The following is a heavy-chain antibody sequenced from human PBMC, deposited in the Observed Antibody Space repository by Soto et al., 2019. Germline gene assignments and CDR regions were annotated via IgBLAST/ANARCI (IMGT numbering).Heavy chain of an antibody. Sequence: QVQLVESGGGLVKPGGSLRLSCAASGFTFSDYYMSWIRQAPGKGLEWVSYISSSSSYTNYADSVKGRFTISRDNAKNSLSLQMNSLRAEDTAVYYCARASIAAAGTPWFDPWGQGTLVTVSS. J-gene: IGHJ5*02. D-gene: IGHD6-13*01. CDR2: ISSSSSYT. CDR1: GFTFSDYY. CDR3: ARASIAAAGTPWFDP. V-gene: IGHV3-11*05.